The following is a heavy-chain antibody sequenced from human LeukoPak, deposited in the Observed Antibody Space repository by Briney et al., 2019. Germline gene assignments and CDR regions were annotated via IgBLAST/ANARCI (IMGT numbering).Heavy chain of an antibody. CDR1: GFTVSSNY. D-gene: IGHD3-10*01. CDR3: ARDNYYGSGSYYPRYYYGMDV. V-gene: IGHV3-66*01. CDR2: IYSGGST. Sequence: GGSLRLSCAASGFTVSSNYMSWVRQAPGKGLEWVSVIYSGGSTYYADSVKGRFTISRDNSKNTLYLQMNSLRAEDTAVYYCARDNYYGSGSYYPRYYYGMDVWGQGTTVTVSS. J-gene: IGHJ6*02.